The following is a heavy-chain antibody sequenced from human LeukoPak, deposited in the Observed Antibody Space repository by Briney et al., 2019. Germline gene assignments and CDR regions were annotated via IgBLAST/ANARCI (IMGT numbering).Heavy chain of an antibody. J-gene: IGHJ6*02. CDR1: GYTFTSYD. V-gene: IGHV1-8*01. CDR3: ARDAGIAAGYYYYYGMDV. CDR2: MNPNSGNT. Sequence: GASVKVSCKASGYTFTSYDINWVRQATGQGLEWMGWMNPNSGNTGYAQKFQGRVTMTRNTSISTAYMELSSLRSEDTAVYYCARDAGIAAGYYYYYGMDVWGQGTTVTVSS. D-gene: IGHD6-25*01.